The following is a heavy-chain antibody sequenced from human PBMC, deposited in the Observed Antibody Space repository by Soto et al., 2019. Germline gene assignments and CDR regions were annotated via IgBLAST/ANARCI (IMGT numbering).Heavy chain of an antibody. CDR2: ISGSGGST. V-gene: IGHV3-23*01. D-gene: IGHD3-9*01. J-gene: IGHJ6*02. CDR1: GFTFSSYA. CDR3: AKYDWYTNYYYGMDV. Sequence: GGSLRLSCAASGFTFSSYAMSWVRQAPVKGLEWVSAISGSGGSTYYADSVKGRFTISRDNSKNTLYLQMNSLRAEDTAVYYCAKYDWYTNYYYGMDVWGQGTTVTVSS.